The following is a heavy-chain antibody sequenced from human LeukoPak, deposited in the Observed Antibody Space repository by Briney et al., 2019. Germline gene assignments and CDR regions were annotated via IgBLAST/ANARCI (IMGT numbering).Heavy chain of an antibody. CDR1: GGTFSSYA. CDR2: ISAYNGNT. J-gene: IGHJ4*02. CDR3: ARVGGSSSWSLDYYFDY. V-gene: IGHV1-18*01. Sequence: ASVKVSCKASGGTFSSYAISWVRQAPGQGLEWMGWISAYNGNTNYAQKPQGRVTMTTDTSTSTAYMELRSLRSDDTAVYYCARVGGSSSWSLDYYFDYWGQGTLVTVSS. D-gene: IGHD6-13*01.